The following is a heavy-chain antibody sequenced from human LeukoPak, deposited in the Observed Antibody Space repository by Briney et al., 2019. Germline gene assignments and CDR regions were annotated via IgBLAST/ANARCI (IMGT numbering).Heavy chain of an antibody. Sequence: GGSLRLSCAASGSTFKDYAMHWVRQAPGKGLEWVSLISGDGGTTHYADSVKGRFTISRDNNKKSLYLQMNSLRTEDTALYYCAKDEDDHSLSLSLWGRGTLVTVSS. CDR3: AKDEDDHSLSLSL. V-gene: IGHV3-43*02. CDR2: ISGDGGTT. J-gene: IGHJ2*01. CDR1: GSTFKDYA. D-gene: IGHD1-1*01.